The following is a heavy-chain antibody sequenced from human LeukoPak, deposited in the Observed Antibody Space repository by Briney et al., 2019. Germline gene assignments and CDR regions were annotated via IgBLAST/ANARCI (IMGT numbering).Heavy chain of an antibody. D-gene: IGHD3-22*01. CDR2: ISVAGYST. CDR1: GFTFTSYA. CDR3: AKVAGSSGYYPEY. J-gene: IGHJ4*02. V-gene: IGHV3-23*01. Sequence: GGSLRLSCVASGFTFTSYAISWVRQAPGKGLEWVSAISVAGYSTYYADSVKGRFTISRDNSKNTPYMQMNSLRADDTAVYYCAKVAGSSGYYPEYWGQGTLVTASS.